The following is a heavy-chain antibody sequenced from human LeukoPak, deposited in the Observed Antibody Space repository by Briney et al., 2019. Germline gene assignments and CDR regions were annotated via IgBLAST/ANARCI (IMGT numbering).Heavy chain of an antibody. J-gene: IGHJ2*01. CDR3: ARGDGVIGAIGIGSWYFDL. CDR2: VTRTGST. CDR1: AVSFGGDS. Sequence: SETLSLTCVVSAVSFGGDSWSWIRQAPGKGLEWIGEVTRTGSTNYHPSLKSRVLISVDTSKSQFSLKVNSVTAAETGVYYCARGDGVIGAIGIGSWYFDLWGRGTLVAVSS. D-gene: IGHD2/OR15-2a*01. V-gene: IGHV4-34*01.